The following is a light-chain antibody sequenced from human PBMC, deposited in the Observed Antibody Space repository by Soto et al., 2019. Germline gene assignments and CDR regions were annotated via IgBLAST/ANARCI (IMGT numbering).Light chain of an antibody. J-gene: IGLJ1*01. CDR1: SSDVGGYIS. Sequence: QSVLTQPASVSGSPGQSITISCTGTSSDVGGYISVSWFQQHPGKAPKLIIYDVNNRPSGVSNRFSGSKSGNTASLTISGLQAEDEADYYCSSYTRSSIRVFGTGTKLTVL. CDR3: SSYTRSSIRV. CDR2: DVN. V-gene: IGLV2-14*01.